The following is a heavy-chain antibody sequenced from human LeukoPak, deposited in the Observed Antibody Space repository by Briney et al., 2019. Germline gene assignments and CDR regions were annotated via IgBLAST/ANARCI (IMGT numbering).Heavy chain of an antibody. CDR2: IWYDGSNK. J-gene: IGHJ4*02. D-gene: IGHD1-20*01. CDR1: GFTFSSYG. V-gene: IGHV3-33*01. CDR3: AVEKGPYNWNGVDY. Sequence: GRSLRLSCAASGFTFSSYGMHWVRQAPGKGLEWVAVIWYDGSNKYYADSVKGRFTISRDNSKNTLYLQMNSLRAEDTAVYYCAVEKGPYNWNGVDYWGQGTLVTVSS.